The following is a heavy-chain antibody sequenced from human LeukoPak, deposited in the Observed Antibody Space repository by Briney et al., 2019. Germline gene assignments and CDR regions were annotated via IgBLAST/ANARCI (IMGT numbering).Heavy chain of an antibody. CDR3: ARVRAKNWNVGNYYYYMDV. Sequence: GGSLRLSCAASGFTFSSYAMNWVRQAPGKGLEWVSAISGSGGSTYYADSVKGRFTISRDNSKNTLYLQMNSLRAEDTAVYYCARVRAKNWNVGNYYYYMDVWGKGTTVTVSS. J-gene: IGHJ6*03. CDR2: ISGSGGST. CDR1: GFTFSSYA. D-gene: IGHD1-1*01. V-gene: IGHV3-23*01.